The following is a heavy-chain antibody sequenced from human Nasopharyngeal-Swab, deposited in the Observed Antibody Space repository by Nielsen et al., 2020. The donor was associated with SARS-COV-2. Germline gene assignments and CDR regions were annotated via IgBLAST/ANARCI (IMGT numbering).Heavy chain of an antibody. V-gene: IGHV3-21*01. CDR3: ARLVGAYSNYFDY. Sequence: GESLKISCAVSGFPLTSYAMTWVRQAPGKGLEWVSSISGNSGYISYADSVKGRFTISRDNAKNSLYLQMNSLRAEDTGVYYCARLVGAYSNYFDYWGQGTLVTVSS. CDR1: GFPLTSYA. J-gene: IGHJ4*02. D-gene: IGHD3-10*01. CDR2: ISGNSGYI.